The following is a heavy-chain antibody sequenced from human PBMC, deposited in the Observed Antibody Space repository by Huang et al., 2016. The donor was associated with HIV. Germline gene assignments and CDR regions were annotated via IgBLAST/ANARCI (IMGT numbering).Heavy chain of an antibody. D-gene: IGHD3-3*01. Sequence: QVQLQESGPGLVKPSETLSLTCTVSGGSITSHSWSWIRQSPGKGLEWIGSIYYSGGTNYNPSLKSRVTISVDTSKNQCSLKLSSGTAADTAVYYCAREDFWSGYYSNWFDPWGQGTLVTVSS. CDR2: IYYSGGT. CDR1: GGSITSHS. V-gene: IGHV4-59*11. J-gene: IGHJ5*02. CDR3: AREDFWSGYYSNWFDP.